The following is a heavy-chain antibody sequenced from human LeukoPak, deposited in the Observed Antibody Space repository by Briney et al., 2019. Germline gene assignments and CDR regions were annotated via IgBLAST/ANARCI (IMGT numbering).Heavy chain of an antibody. CDR2: ISSGGITI. J-gene: IGHJ4*02. CDR3: AREKQKYSSGWYCLDY. Sequence: GGSLRLSCAASGFTFSSYEMNWVRQAPGKGLEWVSYISSGGITIQYADSAKGRFTISRDNSKNTLYLQMNSLRAEDTAVYYCAREKQKYSSGWYCLDYWGQGTLVTVSS. D-gene: IGHD6-19*01. V-gene: IGHV3-48*03. CDR1: GFTFSSYE.